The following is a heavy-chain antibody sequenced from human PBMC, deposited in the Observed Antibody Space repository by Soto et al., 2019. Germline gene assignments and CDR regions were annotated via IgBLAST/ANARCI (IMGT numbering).Heavy chain of an antibody. CDR3: ARAPVEDWFAP. CDR2: ISAYNGNT. CDR1: GYTFSSSG. V-gene: IGHV1-18*01. Sequence: QVQLVQSGAEVKKPGASVKVSCKASGYTFSSSGFSWVRQAPGQGLEWMGWISAYNGNTKYAQKFQGRVTMTTDTSTSTAYMEVRSLRSDVTAVYYCARAPVEDWFAPWGQGTLVTVSS. J-gene: IGHJ5*02.